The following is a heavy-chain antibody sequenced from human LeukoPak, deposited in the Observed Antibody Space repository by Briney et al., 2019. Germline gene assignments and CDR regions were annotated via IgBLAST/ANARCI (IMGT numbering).Heavy chain of an antibody. Sequence: PGGSLRLSCAASGFIFNKYWMSWVRQAPGKGLEWVANIKQDGSEKYYADPVKGRFTISRDNAQNSVYLRMNSVRAEDTAVYYCARIGYSSSCFDYWGQGTPVTVSS. CDR3: ARIGYSSSCFDY. J-gene: IGHJ4*02. D-gene: IGHD6-13*01. CDR2: IKQDGSEK. CDR1: GFIFNKYW. V-gene: IGHV3-7*01.